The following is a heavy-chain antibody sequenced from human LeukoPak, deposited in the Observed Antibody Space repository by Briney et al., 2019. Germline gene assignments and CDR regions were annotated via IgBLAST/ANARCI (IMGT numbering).Heavy chain of an antibody. V-gene: IGHV3-21*01. CDR3: ARDRLRGVIPLDY. J-gene: IGHJ4*02. Sequence: GGSLRLSCAASGFTFSSYSMNWVRQAPGKGLEWVSSISSSSSYIYYADSVKGRFTISRDNAKNSLYLQMNSLRAEDTAVYYCARDRLRGVIPLDYWDQGTLVTVSS. D-gene: IGHD3-10*01. CDR2: ISSSSSYI. CDR1: GFTFSSYS.